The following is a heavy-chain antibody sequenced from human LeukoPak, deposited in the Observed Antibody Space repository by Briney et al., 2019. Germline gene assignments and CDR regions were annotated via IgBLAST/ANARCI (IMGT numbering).Heavy chain of an antibody. CDR2: IKKDGSEK. Sequence: GGSLRLPCAASGFTFSSYWMSWVRQAPGKGLEWVANIKKDGSEKYYVDSVRGRFNISRDNAKNSLYLQINSLRAEDTAVYYCARSLVGIPNWFDPWGQGTLVTVSS. J-gene: IGHJ5*02. CDR1: GFTFSSYW. V-gene: IGHV3-7*04. D-gene: IGHD2-15*01. CDR3: ARSLVGIPNWFDP.